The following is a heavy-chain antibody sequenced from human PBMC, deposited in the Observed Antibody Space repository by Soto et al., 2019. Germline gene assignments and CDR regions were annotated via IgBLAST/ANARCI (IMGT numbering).Heavy chain of an antibody. J-gene: IGHJ6*02. V-gene: IGHV4-39*07. CDR3: ARDGPIAVAGYSYYYYGMDV. D-gene: IGHD6-19*01. CDR1: GGSISSSSYY. Sequence: SETLSLTCTVSGGSISSSSYYWGWIRQPPGKGLEWIGSIYYSGSTYYNPSLKSRVTISVDTSKNQFSLKLSSVTAADTAVYYCARDGPIAVAGYSYYYYGMDVWGQGTTVTVSS. CDR2: IYYSGST.